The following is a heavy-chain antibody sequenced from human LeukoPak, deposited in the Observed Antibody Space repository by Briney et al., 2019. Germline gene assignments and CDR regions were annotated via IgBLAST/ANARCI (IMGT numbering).Heavy chain of an antibody. CDR3: AKYMSGSYYWSDAFDI. J-gene: IGHJ3*02. D-gene: IGHD1-26*01. CDR2: IKSDGSST. V-gene: IGHV3-74*01. Sequence: GGSLRLSCAASGFTFSNYWMHWVRQGPGKGLVWVSRIKSDGSSTIYADSVKGRFTISRDNAKSTLYLQMNSLRAEDTAVYYCAKYMSGSYYWSDAFDIWGQGTMVTVSS. CDR1: GFTFSNYW.